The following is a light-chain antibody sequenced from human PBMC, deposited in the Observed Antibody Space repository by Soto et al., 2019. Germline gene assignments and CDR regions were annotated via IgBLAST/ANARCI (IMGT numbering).Light chain of an antibody. CDR3: SSYTGTSPPLV. CDR2: EVS. Sequence: QSALTQPASVSGSPGQSITISCTGTSSDVGSYNLVSWYQQHPGKAPKLMISEVSNRPSGVSNRFSGSKSGNTASLTISGLQAEDEADYYCSSYTGTSPPLVFGGGTKLTVL. V-gene: IGLV2-14*02. CDR1: SSDVGSYNL. J-gene: IGLJ3*02.